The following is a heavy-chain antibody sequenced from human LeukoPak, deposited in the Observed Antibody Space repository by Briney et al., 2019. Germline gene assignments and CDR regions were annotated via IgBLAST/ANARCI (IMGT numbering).Heavy chain of an antibody. D-gene: IGHD2-15*01. CDR2: ISSGSSYI. V-gene: IGHV3-21*01. CDR1: GFTFSSYS. J-gene: IGHJ3*02. CDR3: ARKDYAFDI. Sequence: PGGSLRLSCAASGFTFSSYSMNWVRQAPGKGLEWVSSISSGSSYIYYADSGKGRFTISRDDAKNSLYLQVNSLRAEDTAVYYCARKDYAFDIWGQGTMVTVSS.